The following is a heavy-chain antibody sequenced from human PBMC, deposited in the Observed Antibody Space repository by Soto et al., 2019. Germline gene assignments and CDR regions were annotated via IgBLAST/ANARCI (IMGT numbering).Heavy chain of an antibody. CDR1: GFTFSSYA. D-gene: IGHD3-22*01. CDR3: AREPGYYYDSSGYGNFDY. J-gene: IGHJ4*02. CDR2: ISYDGSNK. V-gene: IGHV3-30-3*01. Sequence: GGSLRLSCAASGFTFSSYAMHWVRQAPGKGLEWVAVISYDGSNKYYADSVKGRFTISRDNSKNTLYLQMNSLRAEDTAVYYCAREPGYYYDSSGYGNFDYWGQGT.